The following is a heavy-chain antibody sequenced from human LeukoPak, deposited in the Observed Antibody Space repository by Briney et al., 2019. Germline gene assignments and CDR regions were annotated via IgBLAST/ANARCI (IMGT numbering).Heavy chain of an antibody. CDR3: ARVGGSGSYYYGMDV. V-gene: IGHV4-59*01. D-gene: IGHD3-10*01. CDR2: IYYRGTT. J-gene: IGHJ6*02. CDR1: GDSIDSYY. Sequence: PSETLSLTCTVSGDSIDSYYWSWIRQPPGKGLEWIGYIYYRGTTSYNPFLKSRVTISVDTSKNQFSLKLSSVTAADTAVYYCARVGGSGSYYYGMDVWGQGTTVTVSS.